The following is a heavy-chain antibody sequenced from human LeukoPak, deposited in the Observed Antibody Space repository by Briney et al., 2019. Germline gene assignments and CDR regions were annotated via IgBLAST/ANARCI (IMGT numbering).Heavy chain of an antibody. CDR2: IKEDGSVK. CDR1: GFTFSRYW. CDR3: AVSITTFDY. J-gene: IGHJ4*02. Sequence: PGGSLRLSCAASGFTFSRYWMSWVRQAPGKGLEWVANIKEDGSVKYYVESVKGRFTISRDNAKNSLYLQMNSLRAEDTAVYYCAVSITTFDYWGQGTLVTVSS. V-gene: IGHV3-7*02. D-gene: IGHD3-22*01.